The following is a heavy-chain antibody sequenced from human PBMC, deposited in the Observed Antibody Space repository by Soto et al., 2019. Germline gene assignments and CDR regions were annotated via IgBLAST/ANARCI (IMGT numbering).Heavy chain of an antibody. CDR1: GFSFSDFG. CDR3: AKETRSRAVTATRVNGMDV. J-gene: IGHJ6*02. CDR2: ISHDGSNQ. Sequence: QVQLVESGGGVVQPGRSLRLSCAPSGFSFSDFGMHWVRQAPGKGLEWVAAISHDGSNQYYGDSVKGRFSISRDHSNKRLYLQMNNLQVEVSAIYFCAKETRSRAVTATRVNGMDVWGQGTTVTVSS. D-gene: IGHD2-21*02. V-gene: IGHV3-30*18.